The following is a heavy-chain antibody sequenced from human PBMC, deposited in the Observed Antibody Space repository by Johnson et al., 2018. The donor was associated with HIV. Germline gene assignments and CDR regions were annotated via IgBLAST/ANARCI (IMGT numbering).Heavy chain of an antibody. Sequence: EVQLVESGGGLVQPGRSLRLSCTASGFTFGDYAMSWVRQAPGKGLEWVGFIRSKAYGGTTEYAASVKGRFTISRDDSKSIAYLQMNSLRAEDTAVYYCAKAVGGYAFDIWGQGTMVTVSS. D-gene: IGHD1-26*01. V-gene: IGHV3-49*04. CDR2: IRSKAYGGTT. CDR3: AKAVGGYAFDI. CDR1: GFTFGDYA. J-gene: IGHJ3*02.